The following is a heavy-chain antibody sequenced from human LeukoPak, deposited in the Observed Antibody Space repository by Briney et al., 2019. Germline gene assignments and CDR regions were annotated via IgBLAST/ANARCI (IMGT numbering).Heavy chain of an antibody. CDR2: ISSSSSYI. Sequence: GGSLRLSCAASGFTFSSYSMNWVRQAPGKGLEWVSSISSSSSYIYYADSVKGRFTISRDNAKNSLYLQMNSLRAEDTAVYYCARDYRPYCSSTSCSVGMDVWGKGTTVTVSS. CDR3: ARDYRPYCSSTSCSVGMDV. V-gene: IGHV3-21*01. CDR1: GFTFSSYS. J-gene: IGHJ6*04. D-gene: IGHD2-2*01.